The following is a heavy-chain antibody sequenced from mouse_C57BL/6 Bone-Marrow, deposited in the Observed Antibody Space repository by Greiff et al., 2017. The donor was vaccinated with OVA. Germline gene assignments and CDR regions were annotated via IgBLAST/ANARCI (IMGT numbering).Heavy chain of an antibody. CDR2: IDPENGDT. J-gene: IGHJ3*01. D-gene: IGHD2-5*01. V-gene: IGHV14-4*01. CDR1: GFNIKDDY. Sequence: EVQLQQSGAELVRPGASVKLSCTASGFNIKDDYMHWVKQRPEQGLEWIGWIDPENGDTEYASKFQGKATITADTSSNTAYLQLSSLTSEDTAVYYWTTFYSNSAWCAYWGQGTLVTVSA. CDR3: TTFYSNSAWCAY.